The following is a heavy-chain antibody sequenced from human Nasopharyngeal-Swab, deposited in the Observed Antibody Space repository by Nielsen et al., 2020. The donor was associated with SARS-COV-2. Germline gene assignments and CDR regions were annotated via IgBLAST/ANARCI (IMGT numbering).Heavy chain of an antibody. J-gene: IGHJ5*02. V-gene: IGHV3-13*01. D-gene: IGHD3-10*01. Sequence: GESLKISCAASGFTFSSYDMHWVRQATGKGLEWVSAIGTAGDTYYPGSVKGRFTISRDNSKNTLYLQMNSLRAEDTAVYYCARDGSMVRGVMMSDWFDPWGQGTLVTVSS. CDR1: GFTFSSYD. CDR2: IGTAGDT. CDR3: ARDGSMVRGVMMSDWFDP.